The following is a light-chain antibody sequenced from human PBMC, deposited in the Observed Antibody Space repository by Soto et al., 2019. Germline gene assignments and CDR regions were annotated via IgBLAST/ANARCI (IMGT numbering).Light chain of an antibody. V-gene: IGLV2-14*01. J-gene: IGLJ1*01. CDR1: SSDVGAYNY. CDR2: DVS. Sequence: QSVLTQPASVSGSPGQSITISCTGTSSDVGAYNYDSWYQQYPGEAPRVIIYDVSHRPAGVSNCFSGSKSGNTASLTISGLQTQDEADYYCSSYSSATTYVFGTGSEVTVL. CDR3: SSYSSATTYV.